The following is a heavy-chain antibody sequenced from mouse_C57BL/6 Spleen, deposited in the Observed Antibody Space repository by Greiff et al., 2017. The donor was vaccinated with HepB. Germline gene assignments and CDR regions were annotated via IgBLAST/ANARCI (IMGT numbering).Heavy chain of an antibody. CDR1: GFTFSSYA. J-gene: IGHJ4*01. Sequence: VQLKESGGGLVKPGGSLKLSCAASGFTFSSYAMSWVRQTPEKRLEWVATISDGGSYTYYPDNVKGRFTISRDNAKNNLYLQMSHLKSEDTAMYYCARRRDGFSAMDYWGQGTSVTVSS. D-gene: IGHD2-3*01. CDR2: ISDGGSYT. CDR3: ARRRDGFSAMDY. V-gene: IGHV5-4*01.